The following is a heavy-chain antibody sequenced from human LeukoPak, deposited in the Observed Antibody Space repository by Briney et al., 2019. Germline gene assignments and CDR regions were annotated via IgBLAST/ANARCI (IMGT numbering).Heavy chain of an antibody. CDR1: GFTFSSYT. CDR2: ISSSSSYI. D-gene: IGHD3-16*01. Sequence: GGSLRLSCAASGFTFSSYTMNWVRQAQGKGLEWVSSISSSSSYIYYADSVKGRFTISRDNAKNSLYLQMNSLRAEDTAVYYCARAGGGDLDYWGQGTLVTVS. J-gene: IGHJ4*02. CDR3: ARAGGGDLDY. V-gene: IGHV3-21*01.